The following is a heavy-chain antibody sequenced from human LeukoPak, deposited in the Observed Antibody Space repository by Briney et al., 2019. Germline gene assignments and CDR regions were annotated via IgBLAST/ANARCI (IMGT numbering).Heavy chain of an antibody. CDR2: IKQDGSEK. D-gene: IGHD6-13*01. V-gene: IGHV3-7*01. CDR1: GFTFSTYW. J-gene: IGHJ4*02. CDR3: TREAAAGSDY. Sequence: GGSLRLSCAASGFTFSTYWMSWVRQAPGKGLEWVANIKQDGSEKYYLDSVKGRFTISRDNAKNSLYLQMNSLRAEDTAVYFCTREAAAGSDYWGQGTLVTVSS.